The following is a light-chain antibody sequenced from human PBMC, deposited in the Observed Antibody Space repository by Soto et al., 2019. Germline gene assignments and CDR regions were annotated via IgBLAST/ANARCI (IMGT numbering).Light chain of an antibody. Sequence: EIGLTQSPGTLSLSPGARAPLSCRARQSVSSSYLAWSQQKPGQAPRLLIYGASTRATGIPARFSGSGSGTEFTLPISSLQSEDFAVYYCQQYNNWPPWTFGQGTKVDIK. CDR3: QQYNNWPPWT. J-gene: IGKJ1*01. CDR2: GAS. CDR1: QSVSSSY. V-gene: IGKV3-15*01.